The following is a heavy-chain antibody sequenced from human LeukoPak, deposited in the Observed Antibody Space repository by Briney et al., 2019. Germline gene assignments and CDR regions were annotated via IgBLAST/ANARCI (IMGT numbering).Heavy chain of an antibody. V-gene: IGHV3-66*01. CDR1: GLTVSSNY. CDR2: IYSGGST. CDR3: ASGPSGYVVGNV. D-gene: IGHD5-12*01. J-gene: IGHJ6*02. Sequence: PGGSLRLSCAASGLTVSSNYMSWVRQAPGKGLEWVSVIYSGGSTYHADSVKGRFSISRDNSKHTLFLQMNSLRAEDTAVYYCASGPSGYVVGNVWGQGTTVTVSS.